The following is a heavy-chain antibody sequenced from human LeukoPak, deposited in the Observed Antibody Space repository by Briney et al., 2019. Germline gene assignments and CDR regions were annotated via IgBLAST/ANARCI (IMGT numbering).Heavy chain of an antibody. V-gene: IGHV3-7*01. CDR3: ARRPVPDPWVPGNFDY. D-gene: IGHD3-10*01. J-gene: IGHJ4*02. CDR1: GFTFSSYW. CDR2: IKQDGSEE. Sequence: PGGSLRLSCAASGFTFSSYWVSWVRQAPGKGLEWVANIKQDGSEEYYVDSVKGRFTISRDNAKNSLYLQMNSLRAEDTAVYYCARRPVPDPWVPGNFDYWGQGTLVTVSS.